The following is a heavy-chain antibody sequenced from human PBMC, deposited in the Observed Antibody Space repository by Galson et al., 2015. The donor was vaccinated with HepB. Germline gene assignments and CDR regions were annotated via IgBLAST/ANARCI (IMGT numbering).Heavy chain of an antibody. Sequence: SVKVSCKASGGTFSSYAISWVRQAPGQGLEWMGGIIPIFGTANYAQKFQGRVTITADESTSTAYMELSSLRSEDTAVYYCARGWYTMVRGVIIGWFDPWGQGTLVTVSS. V-gene: IGHV1-69*13. D-gene: IGHD3-10*01. CDR3: ARGWYTMVRGVIIGWFDP. J-gene: IGHJ5*02. CDR2: IIPIFGTA. CDR1: GGTFSSYA.